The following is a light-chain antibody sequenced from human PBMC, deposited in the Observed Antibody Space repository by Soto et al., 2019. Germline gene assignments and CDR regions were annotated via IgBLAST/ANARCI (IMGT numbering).Light chain of an antibody. V-gene: IGLV2-11*01. Sequence: QSALTQPRSVSGSPGQSVTISCTGTSSDVGRYNYVSWYQQHPGKAPKLMIYDVDKRPSGVPDRFSGSKSGDTASLTISGLHAEDEADYYCCSYAGTYSVIFGGGTKLTVL. CDR2: DVD. CDR1: SSDVGRYNY. CDR3: CSYAGTYSVI. J-gene: IGLJ2*01.